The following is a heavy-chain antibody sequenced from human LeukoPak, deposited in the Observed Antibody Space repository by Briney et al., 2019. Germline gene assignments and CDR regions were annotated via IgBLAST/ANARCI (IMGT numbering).Heavy chain of an antibody. D-gene: IGHD6-19*01. V-gene: IGHV3-23*01. J-gene: IGHJ5*02. CDR3: AKSVTGITWFDP. CDR1: GFTLSSYA. Sequence: PGGSLRLSCAASGFTLSSYAMSWVRQAPGKGLEWVSAISVSGNTYHADSVKGRFTISRDNSQNMLFLQMNSLRLEDTALYYCAKSVTGITWFDPWGQGTLVTVSS. CDR2: ISVSGNT.